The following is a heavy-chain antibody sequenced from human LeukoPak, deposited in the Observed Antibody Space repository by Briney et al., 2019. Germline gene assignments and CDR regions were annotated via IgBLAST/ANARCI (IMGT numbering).Heavy chain of an antibody. CDR1: GVTFSSYS. V-gene: IGHV3-48*01. J-gene: IGHJ4*02. D-gene: IGHD6-6*01. CDR2: ISGTSNTI. CDR3: AKQTSSVAFDY. Sequence: GGSLRLSCVGSGVTFSSYSMNWVRQAPGKGVEWVSYISGTSNTIYYADSEKGRCTVSRDNSKNTLYLQMNSLRAEDTAVYYCAKQTSSVAFDYWGQGTLVTVSS.